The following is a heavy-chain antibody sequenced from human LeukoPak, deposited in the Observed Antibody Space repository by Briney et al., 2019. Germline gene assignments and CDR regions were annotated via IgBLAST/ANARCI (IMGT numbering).Heavy chain of an antibody. Sequence: KPSETLSLTCSVSGGSIINYYWTWIRQPAGKGLECIGRMNTSGSTKYNPSLKSRVTLSVDTSKNQFSLKLTSVTAADTAVYYCARDREDYYDGSGYYDFYYMDVWGKGTTVIVSS. CDR3: ARDREDYYDGSGYYDFYYMDV. D-gene: IGHD3-22*01. CDR2: MNTSGST. CDR1: GGSIINYY. V-gene: IGHV4-4*07. J-gene: IGHJ6*03.